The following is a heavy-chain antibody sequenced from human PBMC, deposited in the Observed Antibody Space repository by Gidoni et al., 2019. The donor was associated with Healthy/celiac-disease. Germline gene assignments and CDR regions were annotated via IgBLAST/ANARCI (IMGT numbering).Heavy chain of an antibody. D-gene: IGHD4-17*01. Sequence: EVHLVHSGAEVQKPGESLKISCKGSGYSFTSYWIGWVRQMPGKGLEWMGIIYPGDSDTRYSPSFQGQVTISADKSISTAYLQWSRLKASDTAMYYCARPATVVTPLGAFDIWGQGTMVTVSS. CDR1: GYSFTSYW. V-gene: IGHV5-51*01. CDR2: IYPGDSDT. CDR3: ARPATVVTPLGAFDI. J-gene: IGHJ3*02.